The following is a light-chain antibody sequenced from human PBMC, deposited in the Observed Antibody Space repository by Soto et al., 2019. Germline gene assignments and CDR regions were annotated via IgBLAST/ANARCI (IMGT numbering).Light chain of an antibody. J-gene: IGKJ1*01. V-gene: IGKV3-15*01. CDR1: QSVSTH. CDR3: QQYESSPRT. CDR2: GAS. Sequence: EKVMTQSPATLSVSPGDRATLSCRSSQSVSTHLAWYQQKPGQAPRLLIYGASTRATGIPARFSGSGSGAEFTLTISSLESEDFAVYYCQQYESSPRTFGQGTKVDI.